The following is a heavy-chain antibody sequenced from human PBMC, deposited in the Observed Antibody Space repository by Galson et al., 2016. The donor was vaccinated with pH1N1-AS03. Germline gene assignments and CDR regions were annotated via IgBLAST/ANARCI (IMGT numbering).Heavy chain of an antibody. CDR3: ARGRGYGQYYFDY. Sequence: LRLSCAASGFTFSDFAMRWVRQAPGKGLDWVAVIWYDGSNKYYADSVKGRSTISRDNTKNTLYLQMNSLRVEDTAVYFCARGRGYGQYYFDYWGQGTLVTVSS. J-gene: IGHJ4*02. CDR1: GFTFSDFA. V-gene: IGHV3-33*08. CDR2: IWYDGSNK. D-gene: IGHD3-10*01.